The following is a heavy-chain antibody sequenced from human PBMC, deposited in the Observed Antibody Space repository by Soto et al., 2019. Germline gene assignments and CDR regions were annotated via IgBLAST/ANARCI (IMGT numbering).Heavy chain of an antibody. CDR1: RYTFTNHA. J-gene: IGHJ4*02. CDR2: ISGGNGNT. D-gene: IGHD6-19*01. CDR3: LSSESASFDF. V-gene: IGHV1-3*01. Sequence: ASVKVSCKAPRYTFTNHAIHWVRQAPGQGLEWMGWISGGNGNTYYSQHFQARVTFSRDTSASTVYMELSSLRSEDTAVYYCLSSESASFDFWGQGTLVTVSS.